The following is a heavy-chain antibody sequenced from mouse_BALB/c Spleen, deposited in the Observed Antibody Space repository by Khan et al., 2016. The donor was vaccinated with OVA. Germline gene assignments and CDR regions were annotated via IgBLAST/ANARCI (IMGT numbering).Heavy chain of an antibody. V-gene: IGHV5-9*02. CDR2: ISSSGTYT. J-gene: IGHJ3*01. D-gene: IGHD3-1*01. CDR3: VRDHTARATLRVAY. CDR1: GFAFSTYD. Sequence: EVELVESGGGLVKPGGSLKLSCAAAGFAFSTYDMSWVRQTPEKRLEWVATISSSGTYTYYSVSVKGRFTISRDNARNTLYLQMSSLRSEDTALYYCVRDHTARATLRVAYWGQGTLVTVSA.